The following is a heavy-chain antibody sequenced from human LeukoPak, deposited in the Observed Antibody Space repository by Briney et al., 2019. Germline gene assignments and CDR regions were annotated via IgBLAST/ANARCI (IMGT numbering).Heavy chain of an antibody. Sequence: GGSLILSCAASGFTFSSYAMHWVRQAPGKGLEWVAVISYDGSNKYYADSVKGRFTISRDNSKNTLYLQMNSLRAEDTAVYYCARDSSYGDYGWFDPWGQGTLVTVSS. J-gene: IGHJ5*02. V-gene: IGHV3-30*04. CDR2: ISYDGSNK. CDR3: ARDSSYGDYGWFDP. D-gene: IGHD4-17*01. CDR1: GFTFSSYA.